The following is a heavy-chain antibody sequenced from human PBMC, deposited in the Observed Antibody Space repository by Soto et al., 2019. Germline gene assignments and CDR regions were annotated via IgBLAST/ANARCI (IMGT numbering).Heavy chain of an antibody. CDR2: IIPIFGTA. CDR1: GGTFSSYA. Sequence: ASVKVSCKASGGTFSSYAISWVRQAPGQGLEWMGGIIPIFGTANYAQKFQGRVTITADESTSTAYMELSSLRSEDTAVYYCARPHDYGEGHNWFDPWGQGTLVTVSS. V-gene: IGHV1-69*13. D-gene: IGHD4-17*01. CDR3: ARPHDYGEGHNWFDP. J-gene: IGHJ5*02.